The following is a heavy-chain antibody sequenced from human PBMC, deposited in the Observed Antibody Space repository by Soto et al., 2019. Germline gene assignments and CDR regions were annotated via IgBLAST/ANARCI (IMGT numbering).Heavy chain of an antibody. D-gene: IGHD3-22*01. CDR1: GYTFTSYG. CDR2: ISAYNGNT. CDR3: ARVKGYDSSGYWIDY. Sequence: ASVKVSFKASGYTFTSYGISWVRQAPGQGLEWMGWISAYNGNTNYAQKLQGRVTMTTDTSTSTAYMELRSLRSDDTAVYYCARVKGYDSSGYWIDYWGQGTLVTVSS. V-gene: IGHV1-18*04. J-gene: IGHJ4*02.